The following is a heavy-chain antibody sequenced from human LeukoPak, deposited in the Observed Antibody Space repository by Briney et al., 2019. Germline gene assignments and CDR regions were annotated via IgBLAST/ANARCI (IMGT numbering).Heavy chain of an antibody. CDR3: ATSRGGPFSTIRAFDI. Sequence: PSETLSLTCTVSGGSISSYYWSWIRQPPGKGLEWIGYIYYSGSTYYNPSLKSRVTISVDTSKNQFSLKLSSVTAADTAVYYCATSRGGPFSTIRAFDIWGQGTMVTVSS. V-gene: IGHV4-59*08. CDR2: IYYSGST. J-gene: IGHJ3*02. CDR1: GGSISSYY. D-gene: IGHD3-3*01.